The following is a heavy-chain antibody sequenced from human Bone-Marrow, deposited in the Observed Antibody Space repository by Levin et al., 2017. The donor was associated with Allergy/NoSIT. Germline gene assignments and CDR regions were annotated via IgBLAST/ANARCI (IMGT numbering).Heavy chain of an antibody. J-gene: IGHJ4*02. CDR1: GITFTNAW. Sequence: GGSLRLSCAASGITFTNAWMNWVRQAPGKGLEWVGLIKTNADGGTIDYAAPVKGRFTISRDDSNNTLYLHMNSLITEDTAVYYCNSGDFDVWSGYYSFEYWGQGTLATVSS. D-gene: IGHD3-3*01. CDR2: IKTNADGGTI. CDR3: NSGDFDVWSGYYSFEY. V-gene: IGHV3-15*01.